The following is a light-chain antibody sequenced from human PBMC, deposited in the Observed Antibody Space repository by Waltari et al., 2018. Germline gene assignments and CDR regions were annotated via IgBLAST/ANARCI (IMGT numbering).Light chain of an antibody. CDR2: AAS. J-gene: IGKJ1*01. Sequence: AIQMTQSPSTLSASVGDRVTITCRASQGIRNDLGWYQQKPGEAPKLLIYAASNLESGVPSKFSGSGSGTDFTLTISSLQPEDFATYYCLQDYNYPRTFGQGTKVEIK. CDR1: QGIRND. CDR3: LQDYNYPRT. V-gene: IGKV1-6*01.